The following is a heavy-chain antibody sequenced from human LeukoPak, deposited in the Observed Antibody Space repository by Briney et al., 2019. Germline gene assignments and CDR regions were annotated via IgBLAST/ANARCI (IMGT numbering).Heavy chain of an antibody. Sequence: GGSLRLSCAASGFTFSSYGMHWVRQAPGKGLEWVAVIWYDGSNKYYADSVKGRFTISRDNSKNTLYLQMNSLRAEDTAVYYCAKLSSSWYGYYFDYWGQGTLVTVSS. CDR1: GFTFSSYG. D-gene: IGHD6-13*01. V-gene: IGHV3-33*06. J-gene: IGHJ4*02. CDR3: AKLSSSWYGYYFDY. CDR2: IWYDGSNK.